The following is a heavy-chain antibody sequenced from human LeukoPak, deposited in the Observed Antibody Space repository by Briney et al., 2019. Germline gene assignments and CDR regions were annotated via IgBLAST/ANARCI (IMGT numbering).Heavy chain of an antibody. J-gene: IGHJ5*02. Sequence: GGSLRLSCAASGFTFSSYSMNWVRQTPGKGLEWVGNIKQDGSEKYYVDSVKGRFTISRDNAKNSLYLQMNSLRVEDTAVYYCAKDDNYIRFSSWGQGTLVTVSS. D-gene: IGHD3-16*01. V-gene: IGHV3-7*03. CDR3: AKDDNYIRFSS. CDR1: GFTFSSYS. CDR2: IKQDGSEK.